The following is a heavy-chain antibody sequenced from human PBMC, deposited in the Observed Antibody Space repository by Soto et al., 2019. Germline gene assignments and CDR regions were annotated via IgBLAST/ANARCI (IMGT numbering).Heavy chain of an antibody. CDR1: GFTVSSNY. J-gene: IGHJ4*02. V-gene: IGHV3-66*01. CDR2: IYSGGST. Sequence: EVQLVESGGGLVQPGGSLRLSCAASGFTVSSNYMSWVRQAPGTGLEWVSVIYSGGSTYYADSVKGRFTISRDNSKNTLYLQMNSMRVEDTAVYYCARGSHYYGSGSPGDYGGQGTLVTVSS. D-gene: IGHD3-10*01. CDR3: ARGSHYYGSGSPGDY.